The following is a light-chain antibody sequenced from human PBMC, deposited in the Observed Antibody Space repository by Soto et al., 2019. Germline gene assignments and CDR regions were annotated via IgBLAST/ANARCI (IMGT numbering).Light chain of an antibody. CDR3: QHYKSFSLT. Sequence: ELVMTQSQDTLYVSPGDGAPLSGRASQSVRTKLAWYQQEAGQAPRLLIYGASTRATGIPDRFSGSGSGTDFTLTISSLQPDDFAAYFCQHYKSFSLTFGGGTKVDIK. J-gene: IGKJ4*01. CDR2: GAS. V-gene: IGKV3-15*01. CDR1: QSVRTK.